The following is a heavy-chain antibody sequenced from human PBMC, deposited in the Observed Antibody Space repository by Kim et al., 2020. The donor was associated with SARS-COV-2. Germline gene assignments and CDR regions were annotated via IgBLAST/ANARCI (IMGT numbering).Heavy chain of an antibody. D-gene: IGHD6-13*01. CDR3: ARGQSSSSPSWFDP. J-gene: IGHJ5*02. CDR1: GFTFDDYG. V-gene: IGHV3-20*01. Sequence: GGSLRLSCAASGFTFDDYGMSWVRQAPGKGLEWVSGINWNGGSTGYADSVKGRFTISRDNAKNSLYLQMNSLRAEDTALYHCARGQSSSSPSWFDPWGQGTLVTVSS. CDR2: INWNGGST.